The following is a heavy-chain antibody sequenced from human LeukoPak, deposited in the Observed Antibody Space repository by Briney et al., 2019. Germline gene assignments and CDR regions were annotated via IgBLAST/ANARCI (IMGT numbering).Heavy chain of an antibody. CDR1: GFTFSDYY. D-gene: IGHD5-12*01. V-gene: IGHV3-11*01. Sequence: PGGSLRLSCAASGFTFSDYYMSWIRQAPGKGLEWVSYISSSGSTIYYADSVKGRFTISRDNAKNSLYLQMNSLRAEDTAVYYCARAPILPRARGMATITGFDYWGQGILVTVSS. J-gene: IGHJ4*02. CDR3: ARAPILPRARGMATITGFDY. CDR2: ISSSGSTI.